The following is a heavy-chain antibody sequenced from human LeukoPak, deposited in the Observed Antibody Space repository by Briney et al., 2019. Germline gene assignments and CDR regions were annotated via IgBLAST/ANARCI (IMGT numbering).Heavy chain of an antibody. D-gene: IGHD3-22*01. J-gene: IGHJ4*02. CDR2: ISDSGGRT. Sequence: QPGGSLRLSCAVSGITLSNYGMSWVRQAPGKGLEWVAGISDSGGRTNYADSVKGRFTISRDNPKTTLYLQMNSLRAEDTGVYFCAKRGVVIRVILVGFHKEAYYFDSWGQGALVTVSS. V-gene: IGHV3-23*01. CDR3: AKRGVVIRVILVGFHKEAYYFDS. CDR1: GITLSNYG.